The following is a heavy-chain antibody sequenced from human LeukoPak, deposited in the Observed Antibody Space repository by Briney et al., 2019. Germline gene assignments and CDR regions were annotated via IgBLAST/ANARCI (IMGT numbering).Heavy chain of an antibody. J-gene: IGHJ4*02. Sequence: GGSLRLSCAASGSTFSSYWMHWGRQAPGKGLVWVSRINSDGSSTSYADSVKGRFTISRDNAKNTLYLQMNSLRAEDTAVYYCARETLWFGELYDYWGQGTLVTVSS. V-gene: IGHV3-74*01. CDR1: GSTFSSYW. CDR3: ARETLWFGELYDY. D-gene: IGHD3-10*01. CDR2: INSDGSST.